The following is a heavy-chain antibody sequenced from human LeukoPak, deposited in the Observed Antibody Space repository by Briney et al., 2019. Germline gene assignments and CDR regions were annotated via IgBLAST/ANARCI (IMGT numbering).Heavy chain of an antibody. CDR2: VIPYLGII. D-gene: IGHD6-19*01. J-gene: IGHJ5*02. CDR3: ARDTAVAPSSNWFDP. V-gene: IGHV1-69*04. CDR1: GGTFSTDA. Sequence: SVNVSCKASGGTFSTDAISWVRQAPGQGLAWMGRVIPYLGIIDYTQKFQGRITISADKSTSTAYMEMNSLTSEDTAVYYCARDTAVAPSSNWFDPWGQGTLVTVSS.